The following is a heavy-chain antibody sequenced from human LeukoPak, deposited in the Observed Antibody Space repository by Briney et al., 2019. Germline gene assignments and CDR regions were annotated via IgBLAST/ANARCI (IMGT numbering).Heavy chain of an antibody. J-gene: IGHJ4*02. CDR3: ARARELLWFGELPSHFDY. CDR2: ISSSSSYI. V-gene: IGHV3-21*04. D-gene: IGHD3-10*01. CDR1: GFTFSSYS. Sequence: GGSLRLSCAASGFTFSSYSMNWVRQTPGKGLEWVSSISSSSSYIYYADSVKGRFTISRDNAKNSLYLQMNSLRAEDTAVYYCARARELLWFGELPSHFDYWGQGTLVTVSS.